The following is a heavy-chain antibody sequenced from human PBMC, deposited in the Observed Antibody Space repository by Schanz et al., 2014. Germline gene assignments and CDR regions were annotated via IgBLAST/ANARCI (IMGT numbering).Heavy chain of an antibody. CDR3: ARDFHGYGPHLDY. J-gene: IGHJ4*02. Sequence: VQLLESGGGLVQPGGSLRLSCEASGFSFGNYGMSWVRQAPGKGLEWVAVIWSDGTNEYYADSVKGRFTISGDSSKYTVYLQMNSLRADDTAVYYCARDFHGYGPHLDYWGQGSLVTVSS. CDR1: GFSFGNYG. D-gene: IGHD5-12*01. V-gene: IGHV3-33*08. CDR2: IWSDGTNE.